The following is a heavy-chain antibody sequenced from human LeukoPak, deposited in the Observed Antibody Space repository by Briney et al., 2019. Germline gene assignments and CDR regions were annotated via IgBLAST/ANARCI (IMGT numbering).Heavy chain of an antibody. Sequence: KASETLSLTCTVSGYSISSGYYWGWIRQPPGKGLEWIGSFYDSGNTYYNPSLKSRVTISVDTSKNQFSLKLSSVTAADTAVYYCARGLGGAPTTVLSWGQGTLVTVSS. J-gene: IGHJ5*02. V-gene: IGHV4-38-2*02. CDR3: ARGLGGAPTTVLS. D-gene: IGHD4-17*01. CDR1: GYSISSGYY. CDR2: FYDSGNT.